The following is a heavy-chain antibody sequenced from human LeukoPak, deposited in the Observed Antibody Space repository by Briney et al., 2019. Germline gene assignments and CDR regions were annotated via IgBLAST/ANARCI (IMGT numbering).Heavy chain of an antibody. CDR2: IWYDGSNK. CDR1: GFTFSSYG. CDR3: ARDGAAAGEYYFDY. Sequence: PGRSLRLSCAASGFTFSSYGMNWVRQAPGKGLEWVAVIWYDGSNKYYADSVKGRFTISRDNSKNTLYLQMNSLRAEDAAVYYCARDGAAAGEYYFDYWGQGTLVTVSS. J-gene: IGHJ4*02. D-gene: IGHD6-13*01. V-gene: IGHV3-33*01.